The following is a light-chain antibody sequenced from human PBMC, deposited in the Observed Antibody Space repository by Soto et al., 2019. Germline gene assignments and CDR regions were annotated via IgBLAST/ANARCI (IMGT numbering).Light chain of an antibody. CDR1: SGHSSYA. Sequence: QSVLTQSPSASASLGASVKLTCTLSSGHSSYAIAWHQQQPEKGPRYLMKLNSDGSHNKGDGIPDRFSGSSSGAERYLTISILQSEDESDYYCQTWVTGIYVFGAGTKVIVL. CDR3: QTWVTGIYV. J-gene: IGLJ1*01. V-gene: IGLV4-69*01. CDR2: LNSDGSH.